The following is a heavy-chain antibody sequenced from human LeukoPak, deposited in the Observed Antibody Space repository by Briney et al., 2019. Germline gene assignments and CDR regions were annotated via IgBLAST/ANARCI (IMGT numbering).Heavy chain of an antibody. D-gene: IGHD3-9*01. J-gene: IGHJ6*02. CDR1: GFIFSSYD. Sequence: GGSLRLSCAASGFIFSSYDIHWVRQPPGKGLEWLAVISREGSIKYYADSVRGRFTTSRDNSHNTLYLQMNSLRVDDTAVYYCAKGIRYFPAYYYYGMDVWGQGTTVTVSS. CDR3: AKGIRYFPAYYYYGMDV. CDR2: ISREGSIK. V-gene: IGHV3-30-3*01.